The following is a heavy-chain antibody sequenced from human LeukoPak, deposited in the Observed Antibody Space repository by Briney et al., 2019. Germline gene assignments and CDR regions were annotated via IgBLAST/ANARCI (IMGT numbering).Heavy chain of an antibody. CDR2: ISSSGSTI. CDR1: GFTFSDYY. J-gene: IGHJ4*02. Sequence: GGSLRLSCAASGFTFSDYYMSWIRQAPGKGLEWVSYISSSGSTIYYADSVKGRFTISRDNAKNSLYLQMNSLRAEDTAVYYCARVVNAGTAPDYYWGQGTLVTVSS. CDR3: ARVVNAGTAPDYY. D-gene: IGHD1-1*01. V-gene: IGHV3-11*01.